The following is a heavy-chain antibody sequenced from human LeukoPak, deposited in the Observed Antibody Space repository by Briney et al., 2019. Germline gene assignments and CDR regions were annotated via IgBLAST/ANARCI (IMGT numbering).Heavy chain of an antibody. V-gene: IGHV4-59*01. D-gene: IGHD6-19*01. CDR2: IYYSGST. Sequence: PSETLSLTCTVSGGSISSYYWSWIRQPPGKGLEWIGHIYYSGSTNYNPSLNSRVTISLDTSKNQSSLKLTSVTTADTAVYYCTRGSGSYAYWGQGTLITVSS. CDR1: GGSISSYY. J-gene: IGHJ4*02. CDR3: TRGSGSYAY.